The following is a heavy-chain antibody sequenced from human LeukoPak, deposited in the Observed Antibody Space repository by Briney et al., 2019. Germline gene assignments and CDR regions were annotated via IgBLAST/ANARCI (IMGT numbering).Heavy chain of an antibody. CDR2: ITGSGTYT. Sequence: GGSLRLSCAASGFSLYSYAVNWVRQAPGKGLEWVSAITGSGTYTYYADSVKGRFTISRDYSKNTLYLQMNSLRAEDTAVYYCAKRGVGCSGGSCLYSYFDYWGQGTLVTVSS. CDR3: AKRGVGCSGGSCLYSYFDY. D-gene: IGHD2-15*01. V-gene: IGHV3-23*01. J-gene: IGHJ4*02. CDR1: GFSLYSYA.